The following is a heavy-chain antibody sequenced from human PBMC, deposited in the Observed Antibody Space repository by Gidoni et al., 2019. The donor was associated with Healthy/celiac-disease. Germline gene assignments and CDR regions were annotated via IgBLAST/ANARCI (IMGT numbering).Heavy chain of an antibody. Sequence: EVQLVESGGGLVKPGGSLRLSCAASGFTFGSYSMNWIRQAPGKGLEWVSSISSSSSYIYYADSVKGRFTISRDNAKNSLYLQMNSLRAEDTAVYYCARDSVSSWFDPWGQGTLVTVSS. CDR1: GFTFGSYS. J-gene: IGHJ5*02. CDR3: ARDSVSSWFDP. V-gene: IGHV3-21*01. CDR2: ISSSSSYI.